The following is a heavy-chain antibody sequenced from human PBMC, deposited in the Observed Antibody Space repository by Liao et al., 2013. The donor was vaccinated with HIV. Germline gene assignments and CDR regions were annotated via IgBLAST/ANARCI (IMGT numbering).Heavy chain of an antibody. Sequence: QVQLLESGPGLVKPSQTLSLTCSVSGGSIRSGTYYWSWIRQPAGKGLEWIGRLITTELTEYNPSLKSRVTISVDTSKNQFSLELRSVTAADTAVYYCAREDPGFFDFWGQGTLVTVSS. CDR2: LITTELT. CDR1: GGSIRSGTYY. V-gene: IGHV4-61*02. J-gene: IGHJ4*02. CDR3: AREDPGFFDF.